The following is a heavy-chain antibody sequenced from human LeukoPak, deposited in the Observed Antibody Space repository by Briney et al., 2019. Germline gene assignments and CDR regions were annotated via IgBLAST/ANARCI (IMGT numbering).Heavy chain of an antibody. CDR3: ARRLDIVVSIAFDI. Sequence: ASVKVSCKTSGYSFTNYGLTWVRQAPGQGLEWMGWISPYNDNTNYAQKFQGRVTMTKDTATRTDYMEVRSVRSDDTAVYYCARRLDIVVSIAFDIWGQGTMVIVSS. D-gene: IGHD5-12*01. CDR2: ISPYNDNT. V-gene: IGHV1-18*01. J-gene: IGHJ3*02. CDR1: GYSFTNYG.